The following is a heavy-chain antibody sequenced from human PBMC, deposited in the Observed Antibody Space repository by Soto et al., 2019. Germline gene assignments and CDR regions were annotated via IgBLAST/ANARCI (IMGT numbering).Heavy chain of an antibody. CDR1: GFSLSTSGVG. Sequence: QITLKESGPTLVKPTQTLTLTCTFSGFSLSTSGVGVGWIRQPPGKALEWLALIYWYDDKRYSPSLKSRLTITKDTSKNQVVLTMTNMDPVDTATYYCAHRRMYYDSSGYPTENWGQGTLVTVSS. CDR2: IYWYDDK. D-gene: IGHD3-22*01. J-gene: IGHJ4*02. CDR3: AHRRMYYDSSGYPTEN. V-gene: IGHV2-5*01.